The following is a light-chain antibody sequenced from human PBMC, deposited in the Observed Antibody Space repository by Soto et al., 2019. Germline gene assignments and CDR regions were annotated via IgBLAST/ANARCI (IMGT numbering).Light chain of an antibody. J-gene: IGKJ1*01. Sequence: LLTQSPGTLSLSPGERATLSCRASQSVSSTYLAWYQHKPGQAPRLLIYGASSRATGIPDRFSGSGSGTDFTLTISRLEPEDFAVYYCQHYGSSRRTFGQGTKVEI. CDR2: GAS. CDR3: QHYGSSRRT. V-gene: IGKV3-20*01. CDR1: QSVSSTY.